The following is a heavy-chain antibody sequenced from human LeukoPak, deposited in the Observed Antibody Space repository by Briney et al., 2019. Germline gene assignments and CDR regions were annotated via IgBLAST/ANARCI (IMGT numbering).Heavy chain of an antibody. Sequence: SETLSLTCTVSGGSISSRSHYWGWIRQPPGKGLGWIGRINYSGTTYYNPSLRSRVTISVDTSKNQFSLKLTSLTATDTAVYYCASQPTTEIGIDYWGQGTLVTVSS. CDR3: ASQPTTEIGIDY. CDR1: GGSISSRSHY. CDR2: INYSGTT. V-gene: IGHV4-39*01. J-gene: IGHJ4*02. D-gene: IGHD4-11*01.